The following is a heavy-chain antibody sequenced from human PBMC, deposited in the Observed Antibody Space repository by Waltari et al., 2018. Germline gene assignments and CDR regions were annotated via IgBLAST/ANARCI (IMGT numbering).Heavy chain of an antibody. Sequence: EVQLVESGGGLVKPGGSLRLSCAASGFTLGDYCLNWVRQAPGKGLEWVSSISPTSAFIYYADSVRGRFTISRDNAKNSLFLQMNGLRADDTAVFYCSRHTPCHAGICPHAFDIWGQGTVVTVSS. J-gene: IGHJ3*02. V-gene: IGHV3-21*01. D-gene: IGHD2-15*01. CDR3: SRHTPCHAGICPHAFDI. CDR1: GFTLGDYC. CDR2: ISPTSAFI.